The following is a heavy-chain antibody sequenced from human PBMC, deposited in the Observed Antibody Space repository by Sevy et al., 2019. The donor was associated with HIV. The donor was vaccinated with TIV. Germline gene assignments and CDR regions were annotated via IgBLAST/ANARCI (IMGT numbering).Heavy chain of an antibody. Sequence: GGSLRLSCAASGFTFSSYSMNWVRQAPGKGLEWVSSISSTSSYIYYADSVKGRFTISRDNAKNSLYLQMNSLRAEDTAVYYCARVKWLRFVYYFDHWGQGTLVTVSS. CDR2: ISSTSSYI. V-gene: IGHV3-21*01. D-gene: IGHD5-12*01. CDR1: GFTFSSYS. CDR3: ARVKWLRFVYYFDH. J-gene: IGHJ4*02.